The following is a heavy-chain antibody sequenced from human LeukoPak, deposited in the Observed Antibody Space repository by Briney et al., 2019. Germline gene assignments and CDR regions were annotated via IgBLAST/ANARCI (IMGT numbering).Heavy chain of an antibody. CDR1: RFSFSDYY. J-gene: IGHJ4*02. Sequence: PGGSLRLSCAASRFSFSDYYMSWIRQAPGKGLEWLSYISSDSNAMHYADSVMGRFTISRDNAKNSLYLQMNSLRAEDTAVYYCATYYYDTSGYPAFDYWGQGTLVTVSS. V-gene: IGHV3-11*04. CDR3: ATYYYDTSGYPAFDY. D-gene: IGHD3-22*01. CDR2: ISSDSNAM.